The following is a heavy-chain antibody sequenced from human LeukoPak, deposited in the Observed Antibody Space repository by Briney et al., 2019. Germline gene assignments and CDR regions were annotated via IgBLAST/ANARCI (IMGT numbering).Heavy chain of an antibody. D-gene: IGHD1-26*01. J-gene: IGHJ3*02. CDR1: GGTFSSYA. V-gene: IGHV1-69*05. CDR2: IIPIFGTA. Sequence: SVKVSCKASGGTFSSYAISWVRQAPGQGLEWMGGIIPIFGTANYAQKFQGRVTITTDESTSTAYMELSSLRSEDTAVYYCARERGKVGASQGAFDIWGQGTMVTVSS. CDR3: ARERGKVGASQGAFDI.